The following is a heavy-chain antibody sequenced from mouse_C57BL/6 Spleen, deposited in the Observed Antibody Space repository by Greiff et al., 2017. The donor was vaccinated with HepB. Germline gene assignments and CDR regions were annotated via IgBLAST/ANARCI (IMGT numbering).Heavy chain of an antibody. CDR2: ISDGGSYT. CDR3: ASSTMISSYAMDY. Sequence: EVQLVESGGGLVKPGGSLKLSCAASGFTFSSYAMSWVRQTPEKRLEWVATISDGGSYTYYPDNVKGRFTISRDNAKNNLYLQMSHLKSEDTAMYYCASSTMISSYAMDYWGQGTSVTVSS. CDR1: GFTFSSYA. D-gene: IGHD2-4*01. J-gene: IGHJ4*01. V-gene: IGHV5-4*01.